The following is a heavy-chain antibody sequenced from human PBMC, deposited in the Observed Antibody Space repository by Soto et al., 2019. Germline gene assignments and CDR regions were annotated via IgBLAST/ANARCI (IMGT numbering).Heavy chain of an antibody. V-gene: IGHV1-2*02. CDR2: INPNSGGT. Sequence: ASVKVSCKASGYTFTGYYMHWVRQAPGQGLEWMGWINPNSGGTNYAQKFQGRVTMTRDTSISTAYMELSRLRSDDTAVYYCARDPDIVVVVAAGWLDPGAREPRSPSHQ. CDR3: ARDPDIVVVVAAGWLDP. D-gene: IGHD2-15*01. CDR1: GYTFTGYY. J-gene: IGHJ5*02.